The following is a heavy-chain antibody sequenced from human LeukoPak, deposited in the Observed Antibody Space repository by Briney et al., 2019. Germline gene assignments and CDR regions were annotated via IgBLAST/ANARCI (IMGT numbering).Heavy chain of an antibody. CDR2: INPNSGGT. D-gene: IGHD2-2*01. V-gene: IGHV1-2*06. J-gene: IGHJ6*02. CDR1: GYTLTGYY. CDR3: ARDPGSYDYGMDV. Sequence: ASVKVSCKASGYTLTGYYMHWVRQAPGQGLEWMGRINPNSGGTNYAQKFQGRVTMTRDTSISTAYMELSRLRSDDTAVYYCARDPGSYDYGMDVWGQGTTVTVSS.